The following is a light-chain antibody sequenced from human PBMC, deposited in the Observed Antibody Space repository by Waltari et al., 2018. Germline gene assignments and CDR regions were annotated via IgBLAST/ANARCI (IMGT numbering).Light chain of an antibody. V-gene: IGLV4-69*01. CDR2: VNSEGSH. J-gene: IGLJ3*02. CDR1: SGHSRSA. Sequence: QLVLTQSPSASASLGASVKFTCTLSSGHSRSAIAWHQQQPEKGPRYLMKVNSEGSHIKGDGIPDRFSGSSYGAERYLTISSLQSEDEADYYCQTWGPGIRVFGGGTKLTVL. CDR3: QTWGPGIRV.